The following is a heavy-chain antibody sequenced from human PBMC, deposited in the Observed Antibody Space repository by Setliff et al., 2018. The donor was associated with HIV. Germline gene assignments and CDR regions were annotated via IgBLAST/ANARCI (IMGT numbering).Heavy chain of an antibody. CDR2: ISSSSRSK. CDR1: GFTFSTYS. Sequence: GSLRLSCEASGFTFSTYSMNWVRQAPGKGLEWVSSISSSSRSKYYADSVKGRFTISRDNAKNSLYLQMNSLTAEDTAVYYCARDVSWRVRTYIAYWGQGALVTVSS. D-gene: IGHD3-3*01. V-gene: IGHV3-21*01. J-gene: IGHJ4*02. CDR3: ARDVSWRVRTYIAY.